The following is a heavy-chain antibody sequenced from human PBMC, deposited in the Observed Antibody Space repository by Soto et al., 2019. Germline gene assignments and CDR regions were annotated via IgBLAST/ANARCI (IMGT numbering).Heavy chain of an antibody. Sequence: SETLSLTCTVAGGSISRSTYYWGWIRQPPGKGLEWTGSIYYSGSTYYNPSLKSRVTISVDTSKNQFSLKLSSVTAADTAAYYCARHRRYGDYPYYYYYMDVWGKGTTVTVSS. V-gene: IGHV4-39*01. CDR2: IYYSGST. CDR3: ARHRRYGDYPYYYYYMDV. D-gene: IGHD4-17*01. CDR1: GGSISRSTYY. J-gene: IGHJ6*03.